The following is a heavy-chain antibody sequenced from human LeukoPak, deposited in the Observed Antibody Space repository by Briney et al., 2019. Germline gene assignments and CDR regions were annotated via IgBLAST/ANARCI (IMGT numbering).Heavy chain of an antibody. CDR1: GGSISSGGYY. D-gene: IGHD3-10*01. CDR3: ASGEGGFGEFLYYFDY. CDR2: IYYSGST. V-gene: IGHV4-30-4*08. Sequence: SETLSLTCTVSGGSISSGGYYWSWIRQHPGKGLEWIGYIYYSGSTYYNPSLKSRVTISVDTSKNQFSLKLSSVTAADTAVYYCASGEGGFGEFLYYFDYWGQGTLVTVSS. J-gene: IGHJ4*02.